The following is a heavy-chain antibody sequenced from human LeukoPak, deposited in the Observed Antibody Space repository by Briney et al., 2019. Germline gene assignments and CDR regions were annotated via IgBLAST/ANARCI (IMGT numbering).Heavy chain of an antibody. D-gene: IGHD3-3*01. CDR2: IYYSGST. Sequence: SQTLSLTCTVSGGSISSGGYYWSWIRQHPGKGLEWIGYIYYSGSTYYNPSLKSRVTISVDTSKNQFSLKLSSVTAADTAVYYCARNYDFWSGSYSDYWGQGTLVTVSS. J-gene: IGHJ4*02. CDR1: GGSISSGGYY. CDR3: ARNYDFWSGSYSDY. V-gene: IGHV4-31*03.